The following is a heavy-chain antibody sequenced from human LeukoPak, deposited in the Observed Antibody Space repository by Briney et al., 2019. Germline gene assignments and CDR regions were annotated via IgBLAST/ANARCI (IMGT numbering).Heavy chain of an antibody. CDR2: ISAYTGNA. CDR1: GYSFSSFG. D-gene: IGHD3-22*01. Sequence: ASVKVSCKASGYSFSSFGITWVRQAPGQGLEWMGWISAYTGNAEYARKFQGRVTLTTDTSTNTAYMELGSLMSDDTAVYYCARYRLSDSPINWFDPWGQGTLVTVSS. CDR3: ARYRLSDSPINWFDP. V-gene: IGHV1-18*01. J-gene: IGHJ5*02.